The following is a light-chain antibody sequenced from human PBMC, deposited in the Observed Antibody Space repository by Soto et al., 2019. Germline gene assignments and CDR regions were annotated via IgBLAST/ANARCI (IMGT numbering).Light chain of an antibody. CDR2: EVT. V-gene: IGLV2-23*02. Sequence: QSVLTQAASVSGSPGQAISLSCTGTSSDVGSYDLVSWYQQHPGKAPKLMIYEVTKRPSGVSNRFSGSKSGNTASLTISGLQAEDEADYYCCSYAGSSTYVFGTGTKVTVL. CDR3: CSYAGSSTYV. J-gene: IGLJ1*01. CDR1: SSDVGSYDL.